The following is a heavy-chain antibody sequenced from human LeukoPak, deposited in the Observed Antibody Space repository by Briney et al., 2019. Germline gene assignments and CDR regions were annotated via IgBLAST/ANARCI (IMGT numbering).Heavy chain of an antibody. Sequence: GGSLRLSCAASGFTFSSSAMHWVRQAPGKGLEYVSAISSNGGSTYYANSVKGRFTISRDNSKNTVFLQMGSLRTEDMAVYYCARGEPDCAGDCPYWYLDLWGRGTLVTVSS. CDR3: ARGEPDCAGDCPYWYLDL. CDR1: GFTFSSSA. V-gene: IGHV3-64*01. D-gene: IGHD2-21*02. CDR2: ISSNGGST. J-gene: IGHJ2*01.